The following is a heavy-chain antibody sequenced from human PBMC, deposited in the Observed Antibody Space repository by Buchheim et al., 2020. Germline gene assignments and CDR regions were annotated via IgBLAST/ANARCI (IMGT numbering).Heavy chain of an antibody. Sequence: EVQLLESGGGLVQPGGSLRLSCAASGFTFSSYAMSWVRQAPGKGLEWVSAISCSGGSTYYADSVKGRFTISRDNSKNTLYLQMNSMRAEDTAVYYCAMGGSGRVGTYYYGMDVWGQGTT. CDR1: GFTFSSYA. V-gene: IGHV3-23*01. CDR2: ISCSGGST. J-gene: IGHJ6*02. CDR3: AMGGSGRVGTYYYGMDV. D-gene: IGHD6-19*01.